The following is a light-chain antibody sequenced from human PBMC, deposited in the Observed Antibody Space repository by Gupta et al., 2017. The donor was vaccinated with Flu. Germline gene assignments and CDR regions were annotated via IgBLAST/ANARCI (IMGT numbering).Light chain of an antibody. CDR1: ETTSSSY. V-gene: IGKV3-20*01. Sequence: FVLTQSPGTLSLSPGEGVTLSCRASETTSSSYIAWYQQRPGQAPRLLIHNASTRPTDIPESFIGSGSGTEFTLTIDSLEPEDFAVYYCQLDCLSYVTFGQGT. CDR3: QLDCLSYVT. CDR2: NAS. J-gene: IGKJ2*01.